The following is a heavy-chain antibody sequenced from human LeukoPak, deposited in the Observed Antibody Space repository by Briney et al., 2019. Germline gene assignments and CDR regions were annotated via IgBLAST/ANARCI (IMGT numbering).Heavy chain of an antibody. CDR1: GGTFSSYA. V-gene: IGHV1-69*05. CDR3: ASSMITFGGVIVHRLNY. D-gene: IGHD3-16*02. Sequence: SVKVSCKASGGTFSSYAISWVRQAPGQGLEWMGGIILIFGTANYAQKFQGRVTITTDESTSTAYMELSSLRSEDTAVYYCASSMITFGGVIVHRLNYWGQGTLVTVSS. J-gene: IGHJ4*02. CDR2: IILIFGTA.